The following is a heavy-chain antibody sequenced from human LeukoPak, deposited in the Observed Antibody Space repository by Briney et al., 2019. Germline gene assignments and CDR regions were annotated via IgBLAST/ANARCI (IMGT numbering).Heavy chain of an antibody. CDR3: ARGVKQLWSRGWFNP. D-gene: IGHD5-18*01. V-gene: IGHV4-59*01. CDR2: IYYSGST. Sequence: SETLSLTCTVSGGSISSYYWSWIRQPPGKGLEWIGYIYYSGSTNYNPSLKSRVTISVDTSKNQFSLKLSSVTAADTAVYYCARGVKQLWSRGWFNPWGQGPLVTVSS. CDR1: GGSISSYY. J-gene: IGHJ5*02.